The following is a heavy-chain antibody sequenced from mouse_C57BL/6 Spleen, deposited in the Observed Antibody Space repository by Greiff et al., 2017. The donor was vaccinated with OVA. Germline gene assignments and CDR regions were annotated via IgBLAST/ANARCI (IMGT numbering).Heavy chain of an antibody. V-gene: IGHV5-4*01. D-gene: IGHD2-4*01. CDR3: ARVYYDYDVRGAMDY. CDR1: GFTFSSYA. J-gene: IGHJ4*01. CDR2: ISDGGSYT. Sequence: EVQGVESGGGLVKPGGSLKLSCAASGFTFSSYAMSWVRQTPEKRLEWVATISDGGSYTYYPDNVKGRFTISRDNAKNNLYLQMSHLKSEDTAMYYCARVYYDYDVRGAMDYWGQGTSVTVSS.